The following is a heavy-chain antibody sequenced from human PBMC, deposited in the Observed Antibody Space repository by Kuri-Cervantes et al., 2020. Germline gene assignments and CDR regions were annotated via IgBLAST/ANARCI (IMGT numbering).Heavy chain of an antibody. CDR3: ALYDSSGYYYSRFDY. V-gene: IGHV1-58*01. D-gene: IGHD3-22*01. Sequence: SVKVSCKASGFTFSSSAVQWVRQARGQRLEWIGWIVVGSGNTNYAQKFQERVTIRRDMSTSTAYMELNSLRSEDTAVYYCALYDSSGYYYSRFDYWGQGTLVTVSP. J-gene: IGHJ4*02. CDR2: IVVGSGNT. CDR1: GFTFSSSA.